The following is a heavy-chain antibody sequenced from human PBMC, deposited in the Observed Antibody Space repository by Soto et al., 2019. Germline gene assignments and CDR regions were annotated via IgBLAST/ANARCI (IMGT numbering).Heavy chain of an antibody. CDR3: ARAIFTYELDAFDI. CDR2: IYYSGST. V-gene: IGHV4-59*12. Sequence: SETLSLTRTVSCGSNSSYYRSWIRQPPGKGLEWIGYIYYSGSTNYSPSLKSRVTMSVDTSKNQFSLKLSSVTAADTAVYYCARAIFTYELDAFDIWGQGTMVTVSS. J-gene: IGHJ3*02. D-gene: IGHD1-26*01. CDR1: CGSNSSYY.